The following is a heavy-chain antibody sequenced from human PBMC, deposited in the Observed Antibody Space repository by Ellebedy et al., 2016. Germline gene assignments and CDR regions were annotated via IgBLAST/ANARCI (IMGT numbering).Heavy chain of an antibody. Sequence: SETLSLTCTVSGGSISSGGYYWSWIRQHPGKGLEWIGYIYYSGSTYYNPPLKSRVTISVDTSKNQFSLKLSSVTAADTAVYYCARGEMATIPGPFDIWGQGTMVTVSS. D-gene: IGHD5-24*01. CDR3: ARGEMATIPGPFDI. CDR1: GGSISSGGYY. J-gene: IGHJ3*02. CDR2: IYYSGST. V-gene: IGHV4-31*03.